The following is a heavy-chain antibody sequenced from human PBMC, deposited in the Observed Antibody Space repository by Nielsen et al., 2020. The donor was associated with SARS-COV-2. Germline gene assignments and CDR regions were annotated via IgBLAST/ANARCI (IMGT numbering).Heavy chain of an antibody. J-gene: IGHJ4*02. Sequence: GESLKISCAASGFTFSSYSMNWVRQAPGKGLEWVSYISSSSSTIYYADSVKGRFTISRDNAKNSLYLQMNSLRAEDTAVYYCARARYYYGSGPFDYWGQGTLVTVSS. D-gene: IGHD3-10*01. CDR1: GFTFSSYS. CDR3: ARARYYYGSGPFDY. CDR2: ISSSSSTI. V-gene: IGHV3-48*01.